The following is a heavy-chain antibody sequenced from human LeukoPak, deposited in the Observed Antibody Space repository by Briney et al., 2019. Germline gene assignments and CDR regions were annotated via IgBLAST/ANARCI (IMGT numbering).Heavy chain of an antibody. CDR3: ASEGYCSGGSCYFSNWFDP. D-gene: IGHD2-15*01. CDR2: IYYSGST. J-gene: IGHJ5*02. CDR1: GGSISSSSYY. Sequence: SETLSLTCTVSGGSISSSSYYWGWIRQPPGKGLEWIGSIYYSGSTYYNPSLKSRVTISVDTSKNQFSLKLSSVTAADTAVYYCASEGYCSGGSCYFSNWFDPWGQGTLVTVSS. V-gene: IGHV4-39*01.